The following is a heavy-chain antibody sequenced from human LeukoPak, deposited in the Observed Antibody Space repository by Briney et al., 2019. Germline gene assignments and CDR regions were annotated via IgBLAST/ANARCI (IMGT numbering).Heavy chain of an antibody. CDR1: GFTFSDYY. J-gene: IGHJ4*02. CDR3: ARSAGRLSPIDD. D-gene: IGHD5/OR15-5a*01. CDR2: ISSGSDYT. V-gene: IGHV3-11*06. Sequence: GGSLRLSCAASGFTFSDYYMSWIRQAPGKGLEWVSYISSGSDYTNYADAVKGRFTISRDNAKISLSLQMSSLRAEDTALYFCARSAGRLSPIDDWGQGTLVTVSS.